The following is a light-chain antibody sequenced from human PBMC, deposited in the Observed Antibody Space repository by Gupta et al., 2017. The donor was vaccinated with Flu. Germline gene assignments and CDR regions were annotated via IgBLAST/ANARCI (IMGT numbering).Light chain of an antibody. Sequence: SYVLTQPPSVSVAPGQTARITRGEDSIGSKIVHWYQQKPGQAPVLVIYSDTDRPSRIPERFSGSNSGNTATLTISGVEAGDEADFYCQVWDTSSDHPVFGGGTKLTVL. J-gene: IGLJ3*02. CDR2: SDT. CDR3: QVWDTSSDHPV. V-gene: IGLV3-21*02. CDR1: SIGSKI.